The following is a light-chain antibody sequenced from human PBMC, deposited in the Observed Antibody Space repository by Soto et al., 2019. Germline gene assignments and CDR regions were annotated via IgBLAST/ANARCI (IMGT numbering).Light chain of an antibody. Sequence: QTVVTQEPSFSVSPGGTVTLTCGLSSGSVSTNYNPTWYQQTPGQTPRTLIYGTNTRSSGVPDRFSGSILGNKAALTITGAQADDESDYYCVLYMGSGSVVFGGGTKVTVL. CDR3: VLYMGSGSVV. CDR2: GTN. CDR1: SGSVSTNYN. J-gene: IGLJ2*01. V-gene: IGLV8-61*01.